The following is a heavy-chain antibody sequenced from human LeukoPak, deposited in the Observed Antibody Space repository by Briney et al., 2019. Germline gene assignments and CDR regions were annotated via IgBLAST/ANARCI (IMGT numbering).Heavy chain of an antibody. Sequence: ASVKVSCKASGYTFTGYYMHWVRQAPGQGLEWMGWINPNSGGTNYAQKFQGRVTMTRDTSISTAYMELSRLRSEDTAVYYCATDANGSGSYYIGNAFDIWGQGTMVTVSS. CDR2: INPNSGGT. J-gene: IGHJ3*02. CDR1: GYTFTGYY. V-gene: IGHV1-2*02. D-gene: IGHD3-10*01. CDR3: ATDANGSGSYYIGNAFDI.